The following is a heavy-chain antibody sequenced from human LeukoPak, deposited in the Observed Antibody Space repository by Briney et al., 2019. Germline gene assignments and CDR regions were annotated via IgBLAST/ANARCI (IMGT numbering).Heavy chain of an antibody. Sequence: SETLSLTCTVSGGSISSYYWSWIRQPPGKGLEWIGYIYYSGSTNYNPSLKSRVTIPVGTSKNQFSLKLSSVTAADTAVYYCARDRGSIAAAGNFDYWGQGTLVTVSS. J-gene: IGHJ4*02. CDR2: IYYSGST. CDR1: GGSISSYY. V-gene: IGHV4-59*01. D-gene: IGHD6-13*01. CDR3: ARDRGSIAAAGNFDY.